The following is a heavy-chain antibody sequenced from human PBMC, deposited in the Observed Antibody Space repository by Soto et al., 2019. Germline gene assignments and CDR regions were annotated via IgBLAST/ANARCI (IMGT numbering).Heavy chain of an antibody. D-gene: IGHD4-17*01. CDR2: INPSGGST. CDR3: ARDTTVTTNYYYGMDI. Sequence: ASVKVSCKASGYTFASSAMNWVRQAPGQGLEWMGIINPSGGSTSYAQKFQGRVTMTRDTSTSTVYMELSSLRSEDTAVYYCARDTTVTTNYYYGMDIWGQGTTVNVSS. J-gene: IGHJ6*02. V-gene: IGHV1-46*01. CDR1: GYTFASSA.